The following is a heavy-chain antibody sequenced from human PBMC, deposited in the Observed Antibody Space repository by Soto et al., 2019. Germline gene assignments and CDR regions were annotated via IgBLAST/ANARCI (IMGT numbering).Heavy chain of an antibody. Sequence: PGGSLRLSCAASGFTFSSYAMSWVRQAPGKGLEWVSAISGSGGSTYYADSVKGRFTISRDNSKNTLYLQMNSLRAEDTAVYYCAKGLISGSYFSHVNWFDPWGQGTLVTVSS. CDR2: ISGSGGST. CDR1: GFTFSSYA. CDR3: AKGLISGSYFSHVNWFDP. J-gene: IGHJ5*02. D-gene: IGHD1-26*01. V-gene: IGHV3-23*01.